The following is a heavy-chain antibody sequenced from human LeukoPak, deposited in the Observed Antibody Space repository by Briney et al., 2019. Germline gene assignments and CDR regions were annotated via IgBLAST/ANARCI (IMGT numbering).Heavy chain of an antibody. V-gene: IGHV3-13*01. CDR1: GFTFTTYD. D-gene: IGHD5-12*01. Sequence: GGSLRLSCAASGFTFTTYDMHWVRQATGKGLEWVSAIGTTGDTYYPGSVKGRFTISRENAKNSLYLQMNSLRAGDTAVYYCGRGRDIVATIPFYYYYYYYMDVWGKGTTVTVSS. J-gene: IGHJ6*03. CDR2: IGTTGDT. CDR3: GRGRDIVATIPFYYYYYYYMDV.